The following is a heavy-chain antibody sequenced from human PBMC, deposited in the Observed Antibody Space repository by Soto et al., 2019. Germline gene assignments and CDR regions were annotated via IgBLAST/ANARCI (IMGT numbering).Heavy chain of an antibody. CDR3: ARDRYYAPRWFDP. V-gene: IGHV4-30-4*01. CDR1: GGSISSGDYY. D-gene: IGHD3-10*01. Sequence: TLSLTCTVSGGSISSGDYYWSWIRQPPGKGLEWTGYIYYSGSTYYNPSLKSRVTISVDTSKDQFSLKLSSVTAADTAVYYRARDRYYAPRWFDPWGQGTLVTVSS. J-gene: IGHJ5*02. CDR2: IYYSGST.